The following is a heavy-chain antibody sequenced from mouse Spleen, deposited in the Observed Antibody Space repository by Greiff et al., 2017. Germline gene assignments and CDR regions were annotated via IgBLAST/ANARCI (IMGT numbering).Heavy chain of an antibody. CDR1: GYTFTSYW. V-gene: IGHV1-52*01. CDR2: IDPSDSET. J-gene: IGHJ4*01. D-gene: IGHD2-5*01. Sequence: QVQLQQPGAELVRPGSSVKLSCKASGYTFTSYWMHRVKQRPIQGLEWIGNIDPSDSETHYNQKFKDKATLTVDKSSSTAYMQLSSLTSEDSAVYYCARESNYLGAMDYWGQGTSVTVSS. CDR3: ARESNYLGAMDY.